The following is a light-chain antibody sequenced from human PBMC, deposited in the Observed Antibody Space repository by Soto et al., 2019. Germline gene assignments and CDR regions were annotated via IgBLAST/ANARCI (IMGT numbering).Light chain of an antibody. Sequence: DIQITQSPSTLSGSVGDRVTITCRDSQTISSWLAWYRQKPGKAPKLLIYKASTLKSGVPSRFSGSGAGTDFTLKISRVEAEDVGVYYCMQGLQTTRTFGQGTKVDIK. CDR1: QTISSW. CDR2: KAS. V-gene: IGKV1-5*03. CDR3: MQGLQTTRT. J-gene: IGKJ1*01.